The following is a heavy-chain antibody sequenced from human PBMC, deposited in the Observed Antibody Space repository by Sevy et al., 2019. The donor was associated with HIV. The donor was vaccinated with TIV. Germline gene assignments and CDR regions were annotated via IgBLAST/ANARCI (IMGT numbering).Heavy chain of an antibody. V-gene: IGHV3-30-3*01. D-gene: IGHD1-1*01. J-gene: IGHJ1*01. CDR3: ALERLSSDVAEYFQN. Sequence: GGSLRLSCATSAFTFSSYSMHWVRQAPGKGLEWVATISYDGINKHYADSVKGRFTISRDNFKNSLSLQMNSLRAEDTAVYFCALERLSSDVAEYFQNWGQGTLVTVSS. CDR1: AFTFSSYS. CDR2: ISYDGINK.